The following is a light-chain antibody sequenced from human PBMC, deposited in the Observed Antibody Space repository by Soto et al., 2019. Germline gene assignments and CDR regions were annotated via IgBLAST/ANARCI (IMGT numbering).Light chain of an antibody. CDR2: EAR. Sequence: DIQMTQSPSTLSASVGDRVTITCRASQSISGWLAWYLQKPGKAPKLLIYEARNLESGVPSRFSGSGSGTEFTLTISSLQPDDFATYYCQQYDSSPSTFGQGTKVDIK. V-gene: IGKV1-5*01. CDR1: QSISGW. CDR3: QQYDSSPST. J-gene: IGKJ1*01.